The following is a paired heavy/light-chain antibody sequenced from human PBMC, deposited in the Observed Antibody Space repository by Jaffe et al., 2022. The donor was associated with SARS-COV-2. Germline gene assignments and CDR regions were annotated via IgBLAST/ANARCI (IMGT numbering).Light chain of an antibody. Sequence: DIQMTQSPSSLSASVGDTVTITCRASQGISNYLAWFQQKSGRAPKSLISAASTLQSGVPSRFSGSGSGTEFTLTISSLQPDDFATYYCQQFNTYPPTFGQGTKLEIK. J-gene: IGKJ2*01. CDR2: AAS. V-gene: IGKV1-16*01. CDR3: QQFNTYPPT. CDR1: QGISNY.
Heavy chain of an antibody. V-gene: IGHV3-23*04. CDR3: AKDRGPRPFWMWLDP. Sequence: EVQLVESGGGLVQPGGSLRLSCAASGFTFSRYAMGWVRQAPGQGLEWVSSIGDSGDSTYYTDSVKGRFTISRDNSKNMVYLQMTSLRVEDTAIYYCAKDRGPRPFWMWLDPWGQGALVTVSS. CDR1: GFTFSRYA. D-gene: IGHD3-3*01. CDR2: IGDSGDST. J-gene: IGHJ5*02.